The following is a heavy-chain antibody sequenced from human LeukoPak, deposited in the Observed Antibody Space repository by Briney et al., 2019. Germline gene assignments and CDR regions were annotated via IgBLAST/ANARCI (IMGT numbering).Heavy chain of an antibody. Sequence: SETLSLTCTVSGGSISSSSYYWGWIRQPPGKGLEWIGSIYYSGSTYYNPSLKSRVTISVDTSKNQFSLKLSSVTAADTAVYYCARWDYYDSSGYDYWGQGTLVTVSS. CDR1: GGSISSSSYY. J-gene: IGHJ4*02. CDR3: ARWDYYDSSGYDY. D-gene: IGHD3-22*01. V-gene: IGHV4-39*01. CDR2: IYYSGST.